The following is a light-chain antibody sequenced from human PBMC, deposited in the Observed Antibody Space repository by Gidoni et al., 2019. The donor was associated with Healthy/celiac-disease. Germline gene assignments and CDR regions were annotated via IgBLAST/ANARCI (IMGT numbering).Light chain of an antibody. V-gene: IGKV1-8*01. CDR2: AAS. Sequence: RMTQSPSSFSASTGDRVTITCRASQGISSYLAWYQQKPGKAPKLLIYAASTLQSGVPSRFSGSGSGTDFTLTISCLQSEDFATYYCQQYYSYPRTFGQGTKVEIK. CDR3: QQYYSYPRT. CDR1: QGISSY. J-gene: IGKJ1*01.